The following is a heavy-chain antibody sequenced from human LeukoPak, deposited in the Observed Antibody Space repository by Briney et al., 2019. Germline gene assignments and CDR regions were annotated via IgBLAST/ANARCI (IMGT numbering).Heavy chain of an antibody. D-gene: IGHD3-10*01. Sequence: PGGSLRVSCAASGLSVGDNDMNWVRQAPGQGLEWVSAISGTGSSTYSADSVKGRFTISRDNLKNTLYLQMNTLRAEDTAVYYCAKSPYGLGTYAIAGDYWGQGTLVTVSS. CDR2: ISGTGSST. J-gene: IGHJ4*02. CDR3: AKSPYGLGTYAIAGDY. V-gene: IGHV3-23*01. CDR1: GLSVGDND.